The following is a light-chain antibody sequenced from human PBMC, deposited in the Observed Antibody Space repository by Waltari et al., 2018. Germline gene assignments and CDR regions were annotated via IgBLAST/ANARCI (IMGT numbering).Light chain of an antibody. CDR1: SLRNSY. CDR3: SSRDSSASHLL. CDR2: GKN. J-gene: IGLJ2*01. Sequence: SSELTQDPAVSVALGQTVRITCQGASLRNSYASWYQPKSGQAPILVLFGKNKRPSGIPDRFSGYNSETTTSLTITGAQAEDEADYSLSSRDSSASHLLFAGGTKLTVL. V-gene: IGLV3-19*01.